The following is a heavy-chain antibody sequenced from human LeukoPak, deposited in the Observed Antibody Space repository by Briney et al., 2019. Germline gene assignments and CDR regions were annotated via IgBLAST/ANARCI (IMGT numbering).Heavy chain of an antibody. CDR3: ARVHVLRFLEWSLYNWNYVVPDAFDI. CDR2: ISNSSNYI. V-gene: IGHV3-21*01. D-gene: IGHD3-3*01. J-gene: IGHJ3*02. Sequence: SGGSLRLSCSASGFTFTHYSINWVRQAPGKGLEWLSSISNSSNYIYYADSVKGRFTISRDNAKNSLYLQMNSLRAEDTAVYYCARVHVLRFLEWSLYNWNYVVPDAFDIWGQGTMVTVSS. CDR1: GFTFTHYS.